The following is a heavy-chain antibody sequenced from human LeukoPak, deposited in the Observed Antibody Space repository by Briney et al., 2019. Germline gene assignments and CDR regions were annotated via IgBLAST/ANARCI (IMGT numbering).Heavy chain of an antibody. D-gene: IGHD1-26*01. V-gene: IGHV3-7*01. Sequence: GGSLRLSCAASGFTFSTYWMTWVRQAPGKGLEWVANIKEDGSEKYYVDSVKGRFTISRDNAKNSLYLQMNSLRAEDTAVYYCAREGAGATDPYYFDYWGQGTLVTVSS. J-gene: IGHJ4*02. CDR2: IKEDGSEK. CDR3: AREGAGATDPYYFDY. CDR1: GFTFSTYW.